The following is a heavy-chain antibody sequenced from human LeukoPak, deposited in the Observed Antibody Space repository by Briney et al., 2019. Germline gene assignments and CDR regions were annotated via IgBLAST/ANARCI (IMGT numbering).Heavy chain of an antibody. J-gene: IGHJ3*02. V-gene: IGHV3-15*01. CDR1: GFTFSDAL. CDR3: AREGFDAFDI. CDR2: IKSKTDRGTT. Sequence: GGSLRLSCAASGFTFSDALMSWVRQVPGKGLEWVGRIKSKTDRGTTDYAARVKGRFIVSRDDSKNTLYLQMNSLKAEDTALYYYAREGFDAFDIWGQGTMVTVSS.